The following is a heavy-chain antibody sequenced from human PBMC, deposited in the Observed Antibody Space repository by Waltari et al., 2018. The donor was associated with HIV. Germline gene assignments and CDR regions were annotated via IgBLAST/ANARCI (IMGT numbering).Heavy chain of an antibody. V-gene: IGHV3-53*01. J-gene: IGHJ5*02. CDR3: ATGVRYYGP. Sequence: EVLLAESGGGLIQPGGSLGLSCTALHSSISAKHLTWFRQAPGGSLEWVAVIYPDDTTHYADSVSGRFTISRAKSRTKVFLLMNSLFVDDTATYFCATGVRYYGPWGQGTRVTVSS. CDR1: HSSISAKH. D-gene: IGHD3-22*01. CDR2: IYPDDTT.